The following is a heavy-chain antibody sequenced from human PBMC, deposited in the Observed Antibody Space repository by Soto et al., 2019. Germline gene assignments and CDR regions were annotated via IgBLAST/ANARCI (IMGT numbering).Heavy chain of an antibody. V-gene: IGHV4-39*07. CDR3: ARVPGP. J-gene: IGHJ5*02. CDR2: IYYTGPT. CDR1: GDSISSTSYY. Sequence: SETLSLTCIVSGDSISSTSYYWGWIRQPPGKGLEWVGCIYYTGPTYYNPSLKSRVTISVDRSKNQFSLKLSSVTAADTAVYYCARVPGPWGQGTLVTVSS.